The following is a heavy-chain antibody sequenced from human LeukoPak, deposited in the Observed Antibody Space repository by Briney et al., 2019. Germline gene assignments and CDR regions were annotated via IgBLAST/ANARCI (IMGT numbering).Heavy chain of an antibody. J-gene: IGHJ4*02. D-gene: IGHD3-22*01. CDR1: GGSISSYY. CDR3: ARAGKVYYDSSGYYFDY. V-gene: IGHV4-4*07. Sequence: PSETLSLTCTVSGGSISSYYWSWIRQPAGKGLEWIGRIYTSGSTNYNPSLKSRVTISVDKSKNQFSLKLSSVTAADTAVYYCARAGKVYYDSSGYYFDYWGQGTLVTVSS. CDR2: IYTSGST.